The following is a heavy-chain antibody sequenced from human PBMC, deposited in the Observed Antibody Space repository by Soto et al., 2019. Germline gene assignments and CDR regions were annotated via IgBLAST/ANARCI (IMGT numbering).Heavy chain of an antibody. CDR3: ATPACAATWCSPSHNLDH. CDR2: INPLSGIP. Sequence: QVPLVPSGAEVKKPESSVKVSCKTSGGTFVRHVISWVRQAPGQGPEWMGKINPLSGIPNYAQKFQDRVTFTADTDSSTAYMELSSLRSDDTAVYYCATPACAATWCSPSHNLDHWGQGTLVTVSS. D-gene: IGHD2-2*01. V-gene: IGHV1-69*09. CDR1: GGTFVRHV. J-gene: IGHJ4*02.